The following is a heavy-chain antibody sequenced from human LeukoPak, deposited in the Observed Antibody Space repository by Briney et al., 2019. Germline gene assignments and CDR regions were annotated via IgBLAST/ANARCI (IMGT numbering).Heavy chain of an antibody. CDR3: ARDADNWNSLDYFDY. Sequence: SETLSLNCTVAGGPISSYYWSWIRQAAGLELEWIGSIYISRSTNYNPSLKSRVTMSVDTSKNQFSLKLSSVTAADTAVYYCARDADNWNSLDYFDYWGQGTLVTVSS. D-gene: IGHD1-7*01. V-gene: IGHV4-4*07. CDR2: IYISRST. CDR1: GGPISSYY. J-gene: IGHJ4*02.